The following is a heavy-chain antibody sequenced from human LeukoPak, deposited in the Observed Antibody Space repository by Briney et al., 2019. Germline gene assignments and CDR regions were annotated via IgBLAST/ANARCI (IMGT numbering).Heavy chain of an antibody. Sequence: GGSLRLYCAASGFTFSDYYMSWIRQAPGKGLEWVSDTSSSGSIIHYADSVKGRFTISRDNPKNSLYLQMNSLRAEDTAIYYCARALISTGAICDGFDISGQGTMVTVSS. CDR3: ARALISTGAICDGFDI. D-gene: IGHD1-14*01. CDR2: TSSSGSII. V-gene: IGHV3-11*04. CDR1: GFTFSDYY. J-gene: IGHJ3*02.